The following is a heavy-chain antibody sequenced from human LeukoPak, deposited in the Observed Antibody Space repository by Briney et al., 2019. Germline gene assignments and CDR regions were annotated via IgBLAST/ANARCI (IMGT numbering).Heavy chain of an antibody. CDR1: GYTFTGYY. CDR2: MNPNSGNT. J-gene: IGHJ4*02. CDR3: ARRGSNWYRGLCDY. D-gene: IGHD6-13*01. Sequence: ASVKVSCKASGYTFTGYYMHWVRQAPGQGFEWMGWMNPNSGNTGYAQKFQGRVTMTRNTSISTAYMELSSLRSEDTAVYYCARRGSNWYRGLCDYWGQGTLVTVSS. V-gene: IGHV1-8*02.